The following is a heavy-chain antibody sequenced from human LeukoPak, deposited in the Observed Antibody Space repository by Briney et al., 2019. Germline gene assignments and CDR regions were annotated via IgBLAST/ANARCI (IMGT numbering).Heavy chain of an antibody. D-gene: IGHD2-15*01. J-gene: IGHJ6*02. Sequence: ASVKVPCKASGYTFTSYGISWVRQAPGQGLEWMGWISAYNGNTNYAQKLQGRVTMTTDTSTSTAYMELRSLRSDDTAMYYCARFVLVPYYYYGMDVWGQGTTVTVSS. CDR3: ARFVLVPYYYYGMDV. CDR1: GYTFTSYG. CDR2: ISAYNGNT. V-gene: IGHV1-18*01.